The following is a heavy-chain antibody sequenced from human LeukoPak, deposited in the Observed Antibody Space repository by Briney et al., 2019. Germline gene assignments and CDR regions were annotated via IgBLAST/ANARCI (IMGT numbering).Heavy chain of an antibody. V-gene: IGHV3-23*01. J-gene: IGHJ4*02. Sequence: GRSLRLSCAASGFTFSSYAMSWVRQAPGKGLEWVSAISGSGGSTYYADSVKGRFTISRDNSKNTLYLQMNSLRAEDTAVYYCAKASAGAARQWISGYWGQGTLVTVSS. D-gene: IGHD6-6*01. CDR2: ISGSGGST. CDR1: GFTFSSYA. CDR3: AKASAGAARQWISGY.